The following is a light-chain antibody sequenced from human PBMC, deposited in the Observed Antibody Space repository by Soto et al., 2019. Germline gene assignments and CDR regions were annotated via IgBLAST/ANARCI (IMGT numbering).Light chain of an antibody. CDR1: GSDVGGYDY. J-gene: IGLJ1*01. CDR3: SSYTSSSTYG. V-gene: IGLV2-14*01. CDR2: EVT. Sequence: SALTQPASVSGSPGQSITISCTGTGSDVGGYDYVSWYQHHPGKAPKVMIYEVTNRPSGGSNRFSGSKSGNTASLTISGLLAEDEADYYCSSYTSSSTYGFGTGTKATVL.